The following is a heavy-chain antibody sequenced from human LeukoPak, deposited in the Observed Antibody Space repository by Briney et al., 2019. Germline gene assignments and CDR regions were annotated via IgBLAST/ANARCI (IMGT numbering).Heavy chain of an antibody. CDR2: INPNSGGT. CDR3: ASRGSVFGVGEFDY. D-gene: IGHD3-3*01. J-gene: IGHJ4*02. V-gene: IGHV1-2*02. Sequence: ASVKVSCKASGYTFTGYYMHWVRQAPGQGLEWMGWINPNSGGTNYAQKFQGRVTMTRDTSISTAYMELSRLRSDDTAVYYCASRGSVFGVGEFDYWGQGNLVTVSS. CDR1: GYTFTGYY.